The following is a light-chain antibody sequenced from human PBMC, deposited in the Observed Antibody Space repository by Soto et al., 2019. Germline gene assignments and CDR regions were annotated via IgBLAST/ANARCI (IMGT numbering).Light chain of an antibody. J-gene: IGKJ5*01. CDR3: QQNYSTPFT. Sequence: TSQYPASVSASVGDRVTIPCRASQSISNYLNWYQQRPGKAPKLLIYAASSLQSGVPSRFSGSGSGTDFTLTISRLHPEDFVTYYCQQNYSTPFTFGQGTRVXI. CDR1: QSISNY. V-gene: IGKV1-39*01. CDR2: AAS.